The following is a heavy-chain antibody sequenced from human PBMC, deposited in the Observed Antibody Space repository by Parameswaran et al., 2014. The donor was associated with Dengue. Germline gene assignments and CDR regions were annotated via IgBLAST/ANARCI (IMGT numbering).Heavy chain of an antibody. CDR3: ARDPYSSSRKGVRAFDI. J-gene: IGHJ3*02. D-gene: IGHD6-13*01. CDR2: IYYSGST. V-gene: IGHV4-31*02. Sequence: VRQMPGKGLEWIGYIYYSGSTYYNPSLKSRVTISVDTSKNQFSLKLSSVTAADTAVYYCARDPYSSSRKGVRAFDIWGQGTMVTVSS.